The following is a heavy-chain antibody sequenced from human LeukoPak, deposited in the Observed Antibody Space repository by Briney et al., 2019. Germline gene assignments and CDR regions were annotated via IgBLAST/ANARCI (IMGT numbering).Heavy chain of an antibody. Sequence: GGSLRLSCAASGFRFSDYSMNWVRQAPGKGLEWISYIGISSGNTNYADSVKGRFTISGDKAKNSLYLQMNSLRVEDTAVYYCARDYKYAFDNWGQGTLLTVSS. CDR3: ARDYKYAFDN. D-gene: IGHD5-24*01. CDR1: GFRFSDYS. V-gene: IGHV3-48*01. CDR2: IGISSGNT. J-gene: IGHJ4*02.